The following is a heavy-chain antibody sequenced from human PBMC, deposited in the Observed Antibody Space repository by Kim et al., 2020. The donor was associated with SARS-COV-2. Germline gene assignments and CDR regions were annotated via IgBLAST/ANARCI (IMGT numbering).Heavy chain of an antibody. Sequence: ASVKVSCKASRYTFTGYYMHWVRQAPGQGLEWMGWINPNSGVTNYAQKFQGRVTMTRDTSISTAYMELSRLRSDDTAVYYCTRDRYDFWSGYSGGCFDPW. CDR2: INPNSGVT. CDR3: TRDRYDFWSGYSGGCFDP. D-gene: IGHD3-3*01. CDR1: RYTFTGYY. V-gene: IGHV1-2*02. J-gene: IGHJ5*02.